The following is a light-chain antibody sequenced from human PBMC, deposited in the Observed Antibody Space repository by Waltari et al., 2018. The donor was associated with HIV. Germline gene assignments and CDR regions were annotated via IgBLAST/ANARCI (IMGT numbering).Light chain of an antibody. CDR2: YND. V-gene: IGLV1-51*01. CDR3: EAWDSGPRAVV. Sequence: QSVLTQPHSVSEAPGQKVTISCSGTSSNIGNNYVSWYQQFPDAVPTLLLSYNDKRPSGIPDRFSGSKSGTSATLRIIGLQTGDEADYYCEAWDSGPRAVVFGAGTKLTVL. CDR1: SSNIGNNY. J-gene: IGLJ2*01.